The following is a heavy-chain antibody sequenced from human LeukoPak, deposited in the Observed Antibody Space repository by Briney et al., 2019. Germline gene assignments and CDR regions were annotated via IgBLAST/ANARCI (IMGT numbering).Heavy chain of an antibody. D-gene: IGHD5-24*01. CDR1: GDSISKDYYC. CDR3: ARDHIDGFNPNNWFDP. J-gene: IGHJ5*02. V-gene: IGHV4-39*07. CDR2: IYNNANT. Sequence: SETLSLTCTVSGDSISKDYYCWAWIRQPPGKGLEWIGTIYNNANTYYDPPLESRVTMSVDTSKNQISLTLTSVTAADTAVYYCARDHIDGFNPNNWFDPWGQGTLVTVSS.